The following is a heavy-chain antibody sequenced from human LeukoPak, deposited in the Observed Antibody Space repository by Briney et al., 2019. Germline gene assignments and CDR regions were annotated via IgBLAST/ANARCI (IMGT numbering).Heavy chain of an antibody. CDR3: ANGYCTNGVCYPYYYYYMDV. Sequence: GGSLRLSCVASGFTYSHNGMHWVRQAPGKGLEWVAVISYDGSNKYYADSVKGRFTISRDNSKNTLYLQMNSLRAEDTTVYYCANGYCTNGVCYPYYYYYMDVWGKGTTVTVSS. CDR1: GFTYSHNG. D-gene: IGHD2-8*01. CDR2: ISYDGSNK. J-gene: IGHJ6*03. V-gene: IGHV3-30*18.